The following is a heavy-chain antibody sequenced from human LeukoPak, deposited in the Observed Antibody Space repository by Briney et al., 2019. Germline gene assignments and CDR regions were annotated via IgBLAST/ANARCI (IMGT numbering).Heavy chain of an antibody. V-gene: IGHV3-53*05. CDR1: GFTVSGNY. D-gene: IGHD2-15*01. J-gene: IGHJ2*01. Sequence: GGSLRLSCAVSGFTVSGNYMSWIRQAPGKGLEWVSLIYSDDTTLYADSVKGRFTISRDNSKNTLYLQMNSLRAEDTAVYYCAKEVGSSPWYFDLWGRGTLVTVSS. CDR2: IYSDDTT. CDR3: AKEVGSSPWYFDL.